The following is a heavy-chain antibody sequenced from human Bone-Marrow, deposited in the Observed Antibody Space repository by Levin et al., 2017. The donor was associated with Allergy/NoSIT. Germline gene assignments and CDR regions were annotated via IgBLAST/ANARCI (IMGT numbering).Heavy chain of an antibody. CDR1: GFTVGNTF. D-gene: IGHD3/OR15-3a*01. V-gene: IGHV3-66*01. CDR2: IYSNGDR. J-gene: IGHJ4*02. CDR3: AWTGAPDY. Sequence: LSLTCAASGFTVGNTFMTWVRPAPGKGLEWVSLIYSNGDRFYADSVRGRFVISRDSSKNTVFLQMNSLRAEDTAVYYCAWTGAPDYWGQGTLVTVSS.